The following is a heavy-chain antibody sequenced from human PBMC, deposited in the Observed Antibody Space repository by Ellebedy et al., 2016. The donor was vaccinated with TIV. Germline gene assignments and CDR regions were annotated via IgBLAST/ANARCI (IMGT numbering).Heavy chain of an antibody. CDR3: ARHRDTALSF. CDR2: INPSASST. CDR1: GYTFSSYW. Sequence: AASVKVSCKASGYTFSSYWIHWVRQAPGQGLEWMGIINPSASSTSYAQKFQDRVIMTWDTSTSTVYLELSSLRYEDTAIYYCARHRDTALSFWGQGTLVTVSS. D-gene: IGHD5-18*01. V-gene: IGHV1-46*01. J-gene: IGHJ4*02.